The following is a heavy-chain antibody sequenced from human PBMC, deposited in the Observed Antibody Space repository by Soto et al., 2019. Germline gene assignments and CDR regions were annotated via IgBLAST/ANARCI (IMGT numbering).Heavy chain of an antibody. D-gene: IGHD3-22*01. CDR2: VSGSGASK. CDR1: GFTFSSYT. Sequence: EVELLESGGTLVEPGGSLKLSCAASGFTFSSYTMNWVRQSPGKGLEWLSGVSGSGASKYYADSVKGRFTISRDNSNNTLFLQMNSLGAEDTAVYYCAITRLYDSTGYHRDGFDIWGQGTMVTVSS. V-gene: IGHV3-23*01. J-gene: IGHJ3*02. CDR3: AITRLYDSTGYHRDGFDI.